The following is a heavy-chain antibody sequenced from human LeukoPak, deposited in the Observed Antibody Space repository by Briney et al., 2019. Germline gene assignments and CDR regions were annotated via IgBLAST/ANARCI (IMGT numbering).Heavy chain of an antibody. J-gene: IGHJ4*02. CDR1: GFTSSNYA. CDR3: AKINSGSYTDY. D-gene: IGHD1-26*01. CDR2: ISSSGGGT. V-gene: IGHV3-23*01. Sequence: GGSLRLSCAASGFTSSNYAMSWVRQAPGKGLEWVSSISSSGGGTYYADSVKGRFTISRDNSKNTLSLQMNSLKAEDTAVYYCAKINSGSYTDYWGQGTLVTVSS.